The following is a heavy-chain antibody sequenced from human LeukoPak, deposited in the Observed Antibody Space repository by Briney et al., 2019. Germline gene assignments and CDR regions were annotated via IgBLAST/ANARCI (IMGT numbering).Heavy chain of an antibody. J-gene: IGHJ6*03. CDR2: ISWDGGST. D-gene: IGHD3-10*01. CDR1: GFTFDDYT. CDR3: AKDGSGSYAHYYYYMDV. V-gene: IGHV3-43*01. Sequence: GGSLRLSCAASGFTFDDYTMHWVRQAPGKGLEWFSLISWDGGSTYYADSVKGRFTISRDNSKNSLYLQMNSLRTEDTALYYCAKDGSGSYAHYYYYMDVWGKGTTVTVSS.